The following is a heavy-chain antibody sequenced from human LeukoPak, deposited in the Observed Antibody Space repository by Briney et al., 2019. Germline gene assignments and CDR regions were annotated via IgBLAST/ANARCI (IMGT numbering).Heavy chain of an antibody. CDR2: ISSSGSTI. D-gene: IGHD6-19*01. J-gene: IGHJ6*02. V-gene: IGHV3-48*03. Sequence: GGSLRLSCAASGFTFSSYEMNWVRQASGKGLEWVSYISSSGSTIYYADSVKGRFIISRDNAKNSLYLQMNSLRAEDTAVYYCARAGSSGWYVGYYGMDVWGQGTTVTVSS. CDR1: GFTFSSYE. CDR3: ARAGSSGWYVGYYGMDV.